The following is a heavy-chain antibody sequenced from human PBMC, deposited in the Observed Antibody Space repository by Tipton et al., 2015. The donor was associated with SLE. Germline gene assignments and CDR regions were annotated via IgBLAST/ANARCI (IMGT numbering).Heavy chain of an antibody. V-gene: IGHV4-34*01. CDR2: INHSGST. D-gene: IGHD2-15*01. CDR1: GGSFSGYY. CDR3: ARGEFVVVVAATYYYYGMDV. Sequence: LRLSCAVYGGSFSGYYWSWIRQPPGKGLEWIGEINHSGSTNYNPSLKSRVTISVDTSKNQFSLKLSSVTAADTAVYYCARGEFVVVVAATYYYYGMDVWGQGTSVTVSS. J-gene: IGHJ6*02.